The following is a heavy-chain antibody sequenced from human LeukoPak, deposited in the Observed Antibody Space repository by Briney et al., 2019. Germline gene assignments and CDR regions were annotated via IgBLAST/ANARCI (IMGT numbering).Heavy chain of an antibody. J-gene: IGHJ6*02. CDR2: ISGSGGST. Sequence: GGSLRLSCAASGFTFNNYAMSWVRQAPGKGLEWVSAISGSGGSTYYADSVKGRFTISRDNSKNTLYLQKNSLRAEDTAVYSCAKGESSSWSYYYYGMDVWGQGTTVTVSS. CDR1: GFTFNNYA. D-gene: IGHD6-13*01. V-gene: IGHV3-23*01. CDR3: AKGESSSWSYYYYGMDV.